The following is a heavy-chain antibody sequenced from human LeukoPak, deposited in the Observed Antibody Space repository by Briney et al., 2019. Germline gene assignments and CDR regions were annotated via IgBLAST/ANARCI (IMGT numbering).Heavy chain of an antibody. CDR1: GYTFTSYG. D-gene: IGHD1-26*01. CDR2: INPNSGGT. J-gene: IGHJ4*02. Sequence: GASVKVSCKASGYTFTSYGISWVRQAPGQGLEWMGWINPNSGGTNYAQKFQGRVTMTRDTSISTAYMELSRLRSDDTAVYYCARARWELKPYFDYWGQGTLVTVSS. CDR3: ARARWELKPYFDY. V-gene: IGHV1-2*02.